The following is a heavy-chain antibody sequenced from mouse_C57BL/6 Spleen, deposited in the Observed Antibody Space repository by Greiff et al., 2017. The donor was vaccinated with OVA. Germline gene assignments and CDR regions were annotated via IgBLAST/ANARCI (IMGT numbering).Heavy chain of an antibody. J-gene: IGHJ2*01. V-gene: IGHV3-6*01. Sequence: EVKLMESGPGLVKPSQSLSLTCSVTGYSITSGYYWNWIRQFPGNKLEWMGYISYDGSNNYNPSLKNRISITRDTSKNQFFLKLNSVTTEDTATYYCARDDYDGSSRDYWGQGTTLTVSS. CDR1: GYSITSGYY. CDR2: ISYDGSN. CDR3: ARDDYDGSSRDY. D-gene: IGHD1-1*01.